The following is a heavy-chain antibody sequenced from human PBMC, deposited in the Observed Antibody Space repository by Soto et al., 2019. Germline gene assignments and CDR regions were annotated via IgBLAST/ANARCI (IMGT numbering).Heavy chain of an antibody. CDR1: GDTFAFYS. CDR2: INPILSMS. V-gene: IGHV1-69*02. Sequence: QVQLVQSGAEVKRPGSSVKVSCKASGDTFAFYSINWVRQAPGLGLEWMGRINPILSMSNYAQRFQGRVTMTADKSTSTAYMLLNSLRSEDTAIYYCATSYGSGYRAFDYWGQGALVTVSS. CDR3: ATSYGSGYRAFDY. D-gene: IGHD3-10*01. J-gene: IGHJ4*02.